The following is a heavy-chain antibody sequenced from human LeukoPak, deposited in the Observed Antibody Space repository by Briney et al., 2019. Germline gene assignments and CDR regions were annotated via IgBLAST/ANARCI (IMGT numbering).Heavy chain of an antibody. D-gene: IGHD2-2*01. Sequence: GGSLRLSCAASGFTFSSYDMHWVRQATGKGLEWVSAIGTAGDPYYPGSVKSRFTISRENAKNSLYLQMNSLRAGDTAVYYCARGCSSTTCYDAFDIWGQGTMVTVSS. CDR2: IGTAGDP. V-gene: IGHV3-13*05. CDR1: GFTFSSYD. J-gene: IGHJ3*02. CDR3: ARGCSSTTCYDAFDI.